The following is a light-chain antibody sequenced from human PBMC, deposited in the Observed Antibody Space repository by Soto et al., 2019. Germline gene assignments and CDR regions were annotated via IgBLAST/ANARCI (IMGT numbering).Light chain of an antibody. CDR3: CSYTGPFTWV. J-gene: IGLJ2*01. CDR2: EVY. Sequence: QSVLAQPASVSGSPGQSITISCTGTSSDIGNYDLVSWYQHHPGEAPKLVIYEVYKRPSGVSNRFSGSKSGNTASLTISGLQAEDGADYYCCSYTGPFTWVFGGGTKVTVL. V-gene: IGLV2-23*02. CDR1: SSDIGNYDL.